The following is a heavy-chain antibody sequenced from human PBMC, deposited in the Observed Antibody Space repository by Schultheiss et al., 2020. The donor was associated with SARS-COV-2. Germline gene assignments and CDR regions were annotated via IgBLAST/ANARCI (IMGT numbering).Heavy chain of an antibody. CDR1: AFTLSDYY. D-gene: IGHD1-7*01. V-gene: IGHV4-34*08. CDR2: INHSGST. J-gene: IGHJ6*02. Sequence: GSLRLSCAASAFTLSDYYMSWIRQAPGKGLEWIVEINHSGSTNYNPSLKSRVTISVDTSKNQFSLKLSSVTAADTAVYYCAGTMGDYYYYGMDVWGQGTTVTVSS. CDR3: AGTMGDYYYYGMDV.